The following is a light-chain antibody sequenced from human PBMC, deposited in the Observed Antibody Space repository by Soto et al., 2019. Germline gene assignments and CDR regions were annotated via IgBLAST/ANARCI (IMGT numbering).Light chain of an antibody. V-gene: IGLV4-69*01. Sequence: QLVLTQSPSASASLGASVKFTCTLDSGHSSYPIAWHQQQPEKGPRYLMKLNSDGSHRKGDGIPDRFSGSSSGAERYLTISSLQSEVEADYYCQTWGTGIVFGGGTKLTVL. CDR2: LNSDGSH. CDR3: QTWGTGIV. J-gene: IGLJ2*01. CDR1: SGHSSYP.